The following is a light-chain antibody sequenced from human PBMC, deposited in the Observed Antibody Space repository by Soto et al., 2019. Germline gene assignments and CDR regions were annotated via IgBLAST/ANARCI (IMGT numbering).Light chain of an antibody. CDR3: QQYNSYWT. J-gene: IGKJ1*01. Sequence: DIQMTQSPSTLSASVGDRVTITCRARQSISSRLAWYQQKPGKAPKLLIYKESSLASGVPSRFSGSGSGTEFTLTISSLQPDDSATYYCQQYNSYWTFGQGTKVEIK. V-gene: IGKV1-5*03. CDR2: KES. CDR1: QSISSR.